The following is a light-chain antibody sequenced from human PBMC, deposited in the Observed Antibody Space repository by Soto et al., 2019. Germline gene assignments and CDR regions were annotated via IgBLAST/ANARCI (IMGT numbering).Light chain of an antibody. V-gene: IGLV2-14*01. J-gene: IGLJ1*01. CDR2: EVS. CDR1: SSDVGGYNY. Sequence: QSALTQPASVSGSPGQSITISCTGTSSDVGGYNYVSWYQQHPGKAPKLMIYEVSNRPSGVSNRFSGSKSGNTASLTISGLQAEDEADYYCTSYTSSSTPPFGTGTKVTVL. CDR3: TSYTSSSTPP.